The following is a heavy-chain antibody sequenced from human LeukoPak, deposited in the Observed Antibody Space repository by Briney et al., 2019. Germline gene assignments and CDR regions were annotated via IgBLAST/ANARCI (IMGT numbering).Heavy chain of an antibody. J-gene: IGHJ4*02. D-gene: IGHD3-22*01. Sequence: HPGGSLRLSCGASGFTFSSYGMHWVRQAPGKGLEWVAFIRYDGSNKYYADSVKGRFTISRDNSKNTLYLQMNSLRAEDTAVYYCARSLGSSGYQDYWGQGTLVTVSS. CDR1: GFTFSSYG. CDR3: ARSLGSSGYQDY. V-gene: IGHV3-30*02. CDR2: IRYDGSNK.